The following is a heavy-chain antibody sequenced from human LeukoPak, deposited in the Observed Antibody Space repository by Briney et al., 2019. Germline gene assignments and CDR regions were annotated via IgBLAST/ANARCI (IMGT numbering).Heavy chain of an antibody. Sequence: SETLSLTCAVYGGSFSGYYWSWIRQPPGKGLEWIGEINHSGSTNYNPSLKSRATISVDTSKNQFSLKLSSVTGADTAVYYCARGQGAVTTRLGYFDLWGRGTLVTVSS. CDR2: INHSGST. CDR3: ARGQGAVTTRLGYFDL. CDR1: GGSFSGYY. D-gene: IGHD4-17*01. J-gene: IGHJ2*01. V-gene: IGHV4-34*01.